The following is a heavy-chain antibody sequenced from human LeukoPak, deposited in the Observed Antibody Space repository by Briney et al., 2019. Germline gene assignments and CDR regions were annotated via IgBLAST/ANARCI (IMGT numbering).Heavy chain of an antibody. CDR1: GGSISSYY. D-gene: IGHD3-9*01. Sequence: SETLSLTCTVSGGSISSYYWSWIRQPPGKGLEWIGYIYYSGSTNYNPSLKSRVTISVDTSKNQFSLKLSSVTAADTAVYYCARGSTYYDILTGYWSGDGMDVWGQGTTVTVSS. CDR2: IYYSGST. V-gene: IGHV4-59*01. J-gene: IGHJ6*02. CDR3: ARGSTYYDILTGYWSGDGMDV.